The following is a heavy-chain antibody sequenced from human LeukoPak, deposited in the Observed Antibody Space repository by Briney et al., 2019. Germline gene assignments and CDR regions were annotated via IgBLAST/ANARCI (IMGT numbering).Heavy chain of an antibody. V-gene: IGHV4-34*01. J-gene: IGHJ5*02. Sequence: SETLSLTCAVYGGSFSGYYWSWIRQPPGKGLEWIGSIYHSGSTYYNPSLKSRVTISVDTSKNQFSLKLSSVTAADTAVYYCARDGEEYSSSSNWFDPWGQGTLVTVSS. CDR3: ARDGEEYSSSSNWFDP. CDR2: IYHSGST. CDR1: GGSFSGYY. D-gene: IGHD6-13*01.